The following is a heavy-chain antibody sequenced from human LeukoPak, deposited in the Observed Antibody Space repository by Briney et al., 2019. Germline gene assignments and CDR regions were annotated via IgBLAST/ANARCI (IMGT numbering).Heavy chain of an antibody. CDR1: GGSFSDYY. D-gene: IGHD3-16*02. Sequence: KPSQTLSLTCAVYGGSFSDYYWSWIRQPPGKGLEYIGEINHSGISNYNPSLMSRVTISVDTSKNQFSLKLSSVTAADTAVYYCARHVWGSYRYANWFDPWGQGTLVTVSS. V-gene: IGHV4-34*01. J-gene: IGHJ5*02. CDR2: INHSGIS. CDR3: ARHVWGSYRYANWFDP.